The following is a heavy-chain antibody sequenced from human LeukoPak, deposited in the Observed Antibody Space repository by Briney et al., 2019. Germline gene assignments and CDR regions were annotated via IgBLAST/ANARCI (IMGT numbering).Heavy chain of an antibody. CDR3: ARATGGDSYWFDP. CDR2: IIPIFGTA. D-gene: IGHD2-21*02. Sequence: SVKVSCKASGCTFSSYAISWVRQAPGQGLEWMGGIIPIFGTANYAQKFQGRVTITADKSTSTAYMELSSLRSEDTAVYYCARATGGDSYWFDPWGQGTLVTVSS. V-gene: IGHV1-69*06. J-gene: IGHJ5*02. CDR1: GCTFSSYA.